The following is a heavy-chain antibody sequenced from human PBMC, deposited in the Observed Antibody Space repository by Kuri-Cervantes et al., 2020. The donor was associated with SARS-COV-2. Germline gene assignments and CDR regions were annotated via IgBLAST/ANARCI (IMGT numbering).Heavy chain of an antibody. J-gene: IGHJ5*02. Sequence: SETLSLTCTVSGGSISSYYWSWIRQPAGKGLEWIGRIYTSGSTNYNPSLKSRVTMSVDTSKNQFSLKLSSVTAADTAVYYCARRYCSGGSCSWFDPWGQGTLVTVSS. CDR1: GGSISSYY. V-gene: IGHV4-4*07. D-gene: IGHD2-15*01. CDR3: ARRYCSGGSCSWFDP. CDR2: IYTSGST.